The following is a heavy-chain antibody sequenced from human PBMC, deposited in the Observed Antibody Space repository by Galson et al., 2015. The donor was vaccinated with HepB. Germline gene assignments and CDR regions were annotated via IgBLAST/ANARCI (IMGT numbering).Heavy chain of an antibody. Sequence: ETLSLTCTVSGAPVSSRDFCWSWIRQPPGERPEQIGYVCYNGPTTYNPSLKSRVSMSVDTSKNLLSLRVTSVTAADTAVYFCTSGRDAYKTGFWGQGTLVTVSS. CDR2: VCYNGPT. V-gene: IGHV4-61*08. CDR1: GAPVSSRDFC. J-gene: IGHJ4*02. D-gene: IGHD5-24*01. CDR3: TSGRDAYKTGF.